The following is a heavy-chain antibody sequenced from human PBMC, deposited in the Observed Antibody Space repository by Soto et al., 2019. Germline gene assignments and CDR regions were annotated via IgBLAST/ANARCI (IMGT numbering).Heavy chain of an antibody. CDR2: ISWNSGSI. CDR3: AKAMGYDLSESGYFDD. D-gene: IGHD5-12*01. V-gene: IGHV3-9*01. Sequence: VRSLRLSCAASGFTFDDYAMHWVRQAPGKGLEWVSGISWNSGSIGYADSVKGRFTISRDNAKNSLYLQMNSLRSEDTALYYWAKAMGYDLSESGYFDDWGQGTRVTVTS. CDR1: GFTFDDYA. J-gene: IGHJ4*02.